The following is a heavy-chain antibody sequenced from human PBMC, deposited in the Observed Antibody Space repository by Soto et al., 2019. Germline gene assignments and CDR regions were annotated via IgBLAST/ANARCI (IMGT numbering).Heavy chain of an antibody. J-gene: IGHJ6*02. V-gene: IGHV3-30*18. CDR1: GFTFSSYG. CDR2: ISYDGSNK. D-gene: IGHD3-10*01. Sequence: GGSLRLSCAASGFTFSSYGMPWVRQAPGKGLEWVAVISYDGSNKYYADSVKGRFTISRDNSKNTLYLQMNSLRAEDTAVYYCAKVGLWFGEYYGMDVWGQGTTVSVAS. CDR3: AKVGLWFGEYYGMDV.